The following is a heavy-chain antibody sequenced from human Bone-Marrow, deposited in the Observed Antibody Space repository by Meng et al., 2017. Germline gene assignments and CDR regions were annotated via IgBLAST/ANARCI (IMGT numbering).Heavy chain of an antibody. CDR1: GFTVSSNY. CDR2: IYSGGST. J-gene: IGHJ3*02. V-gene: IGHV3-53*04. D-gene: IGHD3-22*01. Sequence: GESLKISCAASGFTVSSNYMSWVRQAPGKGLEWVSVIYSGGSTYYADSVKGRFTISRHNSKNTLYLQMNSLRAEDTAVYYCARIIYDSLAFDIWGQGTMVTVSS. CDR3: ARIIYDSLAFDI.